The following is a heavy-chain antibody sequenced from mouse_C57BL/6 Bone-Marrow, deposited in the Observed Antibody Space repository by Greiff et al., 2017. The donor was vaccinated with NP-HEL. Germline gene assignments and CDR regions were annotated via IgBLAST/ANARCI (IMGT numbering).Heavy chain of an antibody. Sequence: EVQLQESVAELVRPGASVKLSCTASGFTIKNTYMHWVKQRPEQGLEWIGRIDPANGNTKYAPKFQGKATITADTSSNTAYLQLSSLTSEDTAIYYCARGSSSWYFDVWGTGTTVTVSS. J-gene: IGHJ1*03. V-gene: IGHV14-3*01. CDR2: IDPANGNT. D-gene: IGHD1-1*01. CDR3: ARGSSSWYFDV. CDR1: GFTIKNTY.